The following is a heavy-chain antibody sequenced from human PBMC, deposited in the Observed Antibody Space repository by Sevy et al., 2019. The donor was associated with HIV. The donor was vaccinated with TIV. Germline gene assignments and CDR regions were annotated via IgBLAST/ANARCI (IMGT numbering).Heavy chain of an antibody. J-gene: IGHJ6*03. Sequence: SETQSLTCAVYGGSFSGYYWSWIRQPPGKGLEWIGEINHSGSTNYNPSLKSRVTISVDTSKNQFSLKLSSVTAADTAVYYCARGPTRYYYDFYMDVWAKGTTVTVSS. V-gene: IGHV4-34*01. CDR3: ARGPTRYYYDFYMDV. CDR1: GGSFSGYY. CDR2: INHSGST.